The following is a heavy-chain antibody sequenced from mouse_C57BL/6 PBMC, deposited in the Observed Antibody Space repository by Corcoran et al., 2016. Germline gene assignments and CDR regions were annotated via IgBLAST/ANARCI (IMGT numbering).Heavy chain of an antibody. CDR1: GYTFTTYG. Sequence: QIQLVQSGPELKKPVETVKISCKASGYTFTTYGMSWVKQAPGKGLKWMGWINTYSGVPTYADDFKGRFAFSLETSASTAYLQINNLKNEDTATYFCARGYYDSAWIAYWGQGTLVTVSA. J-gene: IGHJ3*01. D-gene: IGHD2-4*01. CDR3: ARGYYDSAWIAY. V-gene: IGHV9-3*01. CDR2: INTYSGVP.